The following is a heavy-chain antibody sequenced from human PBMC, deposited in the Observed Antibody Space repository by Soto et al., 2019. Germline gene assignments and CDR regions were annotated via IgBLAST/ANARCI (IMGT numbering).Heavy chain of an antibody. CDR3: ARDRVESGYPEYFQH. V-gene: IGHV3-53*01. D-gene: IGHD3-22*01. J-gene: IGHJ1*01. CDR1: GFTVSSNY. CDR2: IYSGGST. Sequence: EVQLVESGGGVIQPGGSLRLSCAASGFTVSSNYMSWVRQAPGKGLEWVSVIYSGGSTYYADSVKGRFTISRDNSKNTLYLQMNSLRAEDTAVYYCARDRVESGYPEYFQHWGQGTLVTVSS.